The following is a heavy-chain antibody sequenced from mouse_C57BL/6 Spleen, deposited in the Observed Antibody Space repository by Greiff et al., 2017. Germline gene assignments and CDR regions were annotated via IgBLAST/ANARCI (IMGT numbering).Heavy chain of an antibody. J-gene: IGHJ3*01. Sequence: QVHVKQPGAELVKPGASVKLSCKASGYTFTSYWMHWVKQRPGQGLEWIGMIHPNSGSTNYNEKFKSKATLTVDKSSSTAYMQLSSLTSEDSAVYYCARGGYDYPFAYWGQGTLVTVSA. CDR1: GYTFTSYW. CDR3: ARGGYDYPFAY. V-gene: IGHV1-64*01. D-gene: IGHD2-4*01. CDR2: IHPNSGST.